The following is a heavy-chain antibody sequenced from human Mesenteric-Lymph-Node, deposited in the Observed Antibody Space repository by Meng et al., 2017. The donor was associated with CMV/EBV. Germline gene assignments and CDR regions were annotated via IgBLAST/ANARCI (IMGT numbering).Heavy chain of an antibody. CDR1: GGSISSSSFY. D-gene: IGHD3-3*01. J-gene: IGHJ4*02. CDR3: ARGGGDFWSGYSDY. Sequence: GSLRLSCSVSGGSISSSSFYWGWIRQPPGKGLEWIGSINFGGSTYYNPSLQSRVTISVDTSKNQFSLKLSSVTAADTAVYYCARGGGDFWSGYSDYWGQGTLVTVSS. V-gene: IGHV4-39*07. CDR2: INFGGST.